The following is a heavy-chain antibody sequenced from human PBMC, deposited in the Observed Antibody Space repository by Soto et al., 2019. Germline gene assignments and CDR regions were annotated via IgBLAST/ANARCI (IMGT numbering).Heavy chain of an antibody. Sequence: ASVKVSCSAFGYTFTGYGISGVRQAPGQGLEWMGWISAYNGNTNYAQKLQGRVTMTTDTSTSTAYMELRSLRSDDTAVYYCATYSSSSYYYYGMDVWGQGTTVTVSS. CDR2: ISAYNGNT. J-gene: IGHJ6*02. V-gene: IGHV1-18*01. CDR1: GYTFTGYG. D-gene: IGHD6-6*01. CDR3: ATYSSSSYYYYGMDV.